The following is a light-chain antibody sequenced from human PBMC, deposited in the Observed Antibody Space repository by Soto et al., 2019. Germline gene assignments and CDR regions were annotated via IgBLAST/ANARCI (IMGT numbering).Light chain of an antibody. Sequence: QSALTQPASVSGSPGQSITISCTGTSSDVGSYNFVSWYQQHPGKVPKLMIYEGHEGSKRPSGVSNRFSGSKSGNTASLTISGLQAEDEADYYCCSYAGSSTHWVFGGGTKLTVL. CDR1: SSDVGSYNF. CDR3: CSYAGSSTHWV. CDR2: EGS. V-gene: IGLV2-23*01. J-gene: IGLJ3*02.